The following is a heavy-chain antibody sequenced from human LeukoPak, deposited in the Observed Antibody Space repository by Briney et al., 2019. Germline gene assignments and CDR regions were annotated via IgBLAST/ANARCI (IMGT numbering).Heavy chain of an antibody. D-gene: IGHD2-2*01. Sequence: PGGSLRLSCAASGFTFSSYWMSWVRQAPGKGLEWVANIKQDGSEKYYVDSVKGRFTISRDNAKNSLYLQMSSLRAEGTAVYYCARDPTHQLLQTWGQGTLVTVSS. J-gene: IGHJ5*02. CDR3: ARDPTHQLLQT. CDR1: GFTFSSYW. V-gene: IGHV3-7*01. CDR2: IKQDGSEK.